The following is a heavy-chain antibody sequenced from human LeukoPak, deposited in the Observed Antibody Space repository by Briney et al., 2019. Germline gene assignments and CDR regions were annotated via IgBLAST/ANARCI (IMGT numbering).Heavy chain of an antibody. J-gene: IGHJ4*02. Sequence: GGSLRLSCAASGFTFSSYAMTWVRQAPGKGLEWVSAISGSGGSTYYADSVKGRFTISRDNAKNSLYLQMNSLRAEDTALYYCAKDTTFDYWGQGTLVTVSS. D-gene: IGHD1-1*01. CDR3: AKDTTFDY. V-gene: IGHV3-23*01. CDR1: GFTFSSYA. CDR2: ISGSGGST.